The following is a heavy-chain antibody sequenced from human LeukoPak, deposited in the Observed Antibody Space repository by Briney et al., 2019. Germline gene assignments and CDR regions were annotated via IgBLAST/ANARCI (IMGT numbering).Heavy chain of an antibody. CDR1: GFTFSSYG. Sequence: GGSLRLSCAASGFTFSSYGMHWVRQAPGKGLEWVAVIWYDGSNKYYADSVKGRFTISRDNSKNTLYLQMNSLRAEATAVYYCAKDSTLGYCSGGSCYGLYYYYYMDVWGKGTTVTVSS. V-gene: IGHV3-33*06. D-gene: IGHD2-15*01. CDR3: AKDSTLGYCSGGSCYGLYYYYYMDV. CDR2: IWYDGSNK. J-gene: IGHJ6*03.